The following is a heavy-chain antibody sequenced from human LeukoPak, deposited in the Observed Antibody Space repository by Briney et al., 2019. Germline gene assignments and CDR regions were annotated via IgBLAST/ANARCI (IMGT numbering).Heavy chain of an antibody. D-gene: IGHD4-17*01. CDR3: ASRYIYGDFGRLDAFDI. CDR1: EFTFSTYG. Sequence: GGSLRLSCAASEFTFSTYGMHWVRQAAGKGLEWVAVISYDGSYKFYADSVKGRFTISRDNSKSTLYLQMNSQRAEDTAVYYCASRYIYGDFGRLDAFDIWGQGTMVTVS. J-gene: IGHJ3*02. V-gene: IGHV3-30*03. CDR2: ISYDGSYK.